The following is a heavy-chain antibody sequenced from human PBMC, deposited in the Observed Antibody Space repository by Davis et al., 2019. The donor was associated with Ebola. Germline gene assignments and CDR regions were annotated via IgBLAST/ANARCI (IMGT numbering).Heavy chain of an antibody. V-gene: IGHV3-23*01. CDR1: GFTFSDSG. CDR3: AKEWGSAQENWYTIDH. D-gene: IGHD1/OR15-1a*01. Sequence: GESLKISCEASGFTFSDSGVSWVRQAPGRGLEWVAASGYSGHTFYADSVRGRFTVSRDNSRNTLYLQMNSLRGGDTAVYYCAKEWGSAQENWYTIDHWGQGTVVTVST. CDR2: SGYSGHT. J-gene: IGHJ4*02.